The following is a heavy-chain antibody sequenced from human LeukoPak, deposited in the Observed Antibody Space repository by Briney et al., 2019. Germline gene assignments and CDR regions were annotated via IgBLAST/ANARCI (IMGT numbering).Heavy chain of an antibody. CDR3: ARFIAAPYYFDY. J-gene: IGHJ4*02. Sequence: GGSLRLSCAASGFTFSSFSMNWVRQAPGKGLEWVSFISSSRSYIYYADSVKGRFTISRDNAKNSLYLQMNSLSAEDTAVYYCARFIAAPYYFDYWGRGTLVTVSS. CDR2: ISSSRSYI. CDR1: GFTFSSFS. V-gene: IGHV3-21*01. D-gene: IGHD6-13*01.